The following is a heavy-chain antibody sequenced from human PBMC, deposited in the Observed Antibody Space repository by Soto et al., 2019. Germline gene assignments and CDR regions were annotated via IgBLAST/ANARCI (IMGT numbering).Heavy chain of an antibody. CDR2: VNPKRGDS. CDR1: GYKFTDYY. D-gene: IGHD3-9*01. CDR3: ARDPGLPGRYWYFDL. V-gene: IGHV1-2*04. J-gene: IGHJ2*01. Sequence: QVVLVQSGAEVKKPGDSVKVSCKSSGYKFTDYYIPWLRQAPGQGPEWMGWVNPKRGDSVYAQKFQGWDTMTRDTAATTAYLEVNRLSPDVTAVYVCARDPGLPGRYWYFDLWCRGTLVTVSS.